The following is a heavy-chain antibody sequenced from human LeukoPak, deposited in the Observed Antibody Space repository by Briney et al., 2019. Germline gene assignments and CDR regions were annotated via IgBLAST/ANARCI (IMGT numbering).Heavy chain of an antibody. D-gene: IGHD3-10*01. Sequence: GGSLRLSCAASGFNFNTYGMHWVRQAPGKGLEWLAAIAYDGSSKYYADSVKGRFTISGDSSKTTLYLEMNSLRPEDSAVYYCARVLVVGRELWFGELSVRGAFDIWGQGTMVTVSS. V-gene: IGHV3-30*03. J-gene: IGHJ3*02. CDR1: GFNFNTYG. CDR3: ARVLVVGRELWFGELSVRGAFDI. CDR2: IAYDGSSK.